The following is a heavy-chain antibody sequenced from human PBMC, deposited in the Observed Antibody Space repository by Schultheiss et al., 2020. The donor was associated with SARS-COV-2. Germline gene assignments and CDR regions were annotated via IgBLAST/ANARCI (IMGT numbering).Heavy chain of an antibody. Sequence: ASVKVSCKDSGYTLTELSMHWVRQAPGQGLEWMGIINPSGGSTSYAQKFQGRVTITADESTSTAYMELSSLRSEDTAVYHCARRGADRENDAFDIWGQGTMVTVSS. CDR1: GYTLTELS. CDR2: INPSGGST. J-gene: IGHJ3*02. V-gene: IGHV1-46*01. CDR3: ARRGADRENDAFDI. D-gene: IGHD3-10*01.